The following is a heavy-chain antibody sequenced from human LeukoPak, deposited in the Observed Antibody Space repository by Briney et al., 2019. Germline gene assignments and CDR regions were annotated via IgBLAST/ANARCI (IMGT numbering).Heavy chain of an antibody. J-gene: IGHJ3*02. CDR2: IYYTGST. CDR1: GGSISSSSYY. D-gene: IGHD3-10*01. V-gene: IGHV4-39*01. CDR3: ARHPGTFDI. Sequence: PSETLSLTCTVSGGSISSSSYYWAWIRQPPGMGLELIGSIYYTGSTYYNSSLKSRVTISIDTSKNQFSLKMSSVTAADTAVYYCARHPGTFDIWGHGTMVTVS.